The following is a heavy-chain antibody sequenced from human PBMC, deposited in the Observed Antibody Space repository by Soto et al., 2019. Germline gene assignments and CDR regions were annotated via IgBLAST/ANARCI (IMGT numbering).Heavy chain of an antibody. J-gene: IGHJ4*02. CDR3: AKTLSGWYSVYDY. V-gene: IGHV3-23*01. D-gene: IGHD6-19*01. CDR1: GFTFSSYA. Sequence: EVQLLESGGGLVQPGGSLRLSCAASGFTFSSYAMSWVRQAPGKGLEWVSAISGSGGSTYYADSVKGRFTISRDNSKNTLYLQMNSLRAEDTAVYYFAKTLSGWYSVYDYWGQGTLVTVSS. CDR2: ISGSGGST.